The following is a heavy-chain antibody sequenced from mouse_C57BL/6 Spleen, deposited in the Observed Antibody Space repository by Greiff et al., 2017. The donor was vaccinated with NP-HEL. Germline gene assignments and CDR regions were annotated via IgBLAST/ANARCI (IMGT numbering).Heavy chain of an antibody. CDR3: ARCSSFYYFDY. V-gene: IGHV5-6*01. D-gene: IGHD1-1*01. CDR1: GFTFSSYG. CDR2: ISSGGSYT. J-gene: IGHJ2*01. Sequence: EVKVVESGGDLVKPGGSLKLSCAASGFTFSSYGMSWVRQTPDKRLEWVATISSGGSYTYYPDSVKGRFTISRDNAKNTLYLQMSSLKSEDTAMYYCARCSSFYYFDYWGQGTTLTVSS.